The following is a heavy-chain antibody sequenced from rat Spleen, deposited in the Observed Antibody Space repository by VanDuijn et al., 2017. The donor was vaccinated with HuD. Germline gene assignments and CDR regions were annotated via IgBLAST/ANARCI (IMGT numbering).Heavy chain of an antibody. CDR2: ICTGGRT. V-gene: IGHV2-43*01. J-gene: IGHJ2*01. Sequence: QVQLKESGPGLVQPSQTLSLTCTVSGFSLTSYHVSWVRQPQGKGLEWMGVICTGGRTAYNSLLKSRLSISRDISKSQVFLKMNSLQTGDTATYYCARESPWDYFDYWGQGVMVTVSS. CDR3: ARESPWDYFDY. CDR1: GFSLTSYH.